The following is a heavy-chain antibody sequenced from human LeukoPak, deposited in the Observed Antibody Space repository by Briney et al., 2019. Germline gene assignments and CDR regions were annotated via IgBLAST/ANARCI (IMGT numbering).Heavy chain of an antibody. Sequence: GGSLRLSCAASGFTFSSYGMHWVRQAPGKGLEWVAVIWYDGSNKYYADSVKGRLTISRDNSKNTLYLQMNSLRAEDTAVYYCARVSSEDYGGSSFDYWGQGTLVTVSS. CDR1: GFTFSSYG. J-gene: IGHJ4*02. V-gene: IGHV3-33*01. CDR3: ARVSSEDYGGSSFDY. D-gene: IGHD4-23*01. CDR2: IWYDGSNK.